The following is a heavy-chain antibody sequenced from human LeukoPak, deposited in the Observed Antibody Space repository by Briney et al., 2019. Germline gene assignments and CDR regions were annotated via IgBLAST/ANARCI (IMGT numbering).Heavy chain of an antibody. J-gene: IGHJ5*02. CDR1: GFTFSTYA. D-gene: IGHD3-22*01. Sequence: GGSLRLSCAASGFTFSTYAMKWVRQAPGKGLEWVAAISGYDGSTYYADSVKGRFAISRDISKNTLYLQMNSLRAEDTAVYYCAKDPRYYDPFGGFDPWGQGTLVTVSS. CDR3: AKDPRYYDPFGGFDP. V-gene: IGHV3-23*01. CDR2: ISGYDGST.